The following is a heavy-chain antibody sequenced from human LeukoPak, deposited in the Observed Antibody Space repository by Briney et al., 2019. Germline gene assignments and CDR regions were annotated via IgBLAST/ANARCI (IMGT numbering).Heavy chain of an antibody. Sequence: GGSLRLSCSASGFIFYSYAMHWVRQAPGRGLEYVAAITSSGSSTFHANSVKGRFTISRDNSKNTLYLQMDSLRPEDMAVYFCTRGPGYDYVWGTYRADYWGQGTLVTVSS. V-gene: IGHV3-64*01. CDR3: TRGPGYDYVWGTYRADY. CDR1: GFIFYSYA. D-gene: IGHD3-16*02. J-gene: IGHJ4*02. CDR2: ITSSGSST.